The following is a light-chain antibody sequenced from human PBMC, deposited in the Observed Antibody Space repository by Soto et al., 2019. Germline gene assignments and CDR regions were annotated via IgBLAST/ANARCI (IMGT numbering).Light chain of an antibody. CDR1: QSVSSN. CDR2: DAS. V-gene: IGKV3-15*01. Sequence: EIVMTPSPATLSVSPVERATLSCRASQSVSSNLAWYQQKPGQPPRLLIYDASTRATGIPARFSGSGSGTEFTLTISSLQSEDFAVYYCQQYNNWPPLTFGGGTKVDIK. CDR3: QQYNNWPPLT. J-gene: IGKJ4*01.